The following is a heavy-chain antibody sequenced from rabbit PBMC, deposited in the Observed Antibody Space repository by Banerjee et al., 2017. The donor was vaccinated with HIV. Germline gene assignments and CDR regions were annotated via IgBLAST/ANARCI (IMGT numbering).Heavy chain of an antibody. Sequence: LTCTASGFDLSSNYYMCWVRQAPGKGLEWIACIYLGSSGSTYYASWAKGRFTISKTSSTTVTLQMTSLTAADTATYFCARDLAGVIGWNFNLWGPGTLVTVS. CDR2: IYLGSSGST. CDR3: ARDLAGVIGWNFNL. V-gene: IGHV1S40*01. CDR1: GFDLSSNYY. J-gene: IGHJ4*01. D-gene: IGHD4-1*01.